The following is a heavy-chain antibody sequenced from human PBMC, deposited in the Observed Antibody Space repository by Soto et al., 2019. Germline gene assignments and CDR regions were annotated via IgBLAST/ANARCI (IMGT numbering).Heavy chain of an antibody. CDR3: ARSGYSYGPFDY. Sequence: GGSLRLSCAASGFTVSINYMSWVRQAPGKVLDLVSVTYSGGITYYXXSLKGRFXXPRDNSKNTLXLQMNXLRAEDTAVYYCARSGYSYGPFDYWGQGALXTVS. V-gene: IGHV3-53*01. CDR2: TYSGGIT. J-gene: IGHJ4*02. CDR1: GFTVSINY. D-gene: IGHD5-18*01.